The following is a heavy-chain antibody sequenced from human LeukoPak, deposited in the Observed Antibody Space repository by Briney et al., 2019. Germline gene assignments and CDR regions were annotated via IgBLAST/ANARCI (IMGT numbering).Heavy chain of an antibody. CDR2: IYYSGST. CDR1: GGPISSSSYY. D-gene: IGHD6-13*01. V-gene: IGHV4-39*07. J-gene: IGHJ6*03. Sequence: SETLSLTFTVSGGPISSSSYYWGWIRPPPGKGLEWIGNIYYSGSTYYNPSLKSRVTISVDTSKNQFSLKLNSVTAADTAVYYCARVHQQLANYFYYYYYMDVWGKGTTVTVSS. CDR3: ARVHQQLANYFYYYYYMDV.